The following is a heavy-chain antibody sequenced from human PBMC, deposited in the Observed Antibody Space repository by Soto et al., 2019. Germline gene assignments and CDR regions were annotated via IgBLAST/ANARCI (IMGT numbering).Heavy chain of an antibody. Sequence: GASVKVSCKASGGTFSSYAISWVRQAPGQGLEWMGGIIPIFGTANYAQKFQGRVTITADESTSTAYMELSSLRSEDTAVYYCARAEYSSSWRPLTQHPFDYRGQGTLVTVSS. CDR2: IIPIFGTA. V-gene: IGHV1-69*13. CDR3: ARAEYSSSWRPLTQHPFDY. D-gene: IGHD6-13*01. CDR1: GGTFSSYA. J-gene: IGHJ4*02.